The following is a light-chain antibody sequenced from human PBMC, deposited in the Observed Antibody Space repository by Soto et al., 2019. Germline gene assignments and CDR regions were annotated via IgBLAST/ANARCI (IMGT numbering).Light chain of an antibody. CDR1: QDISNY. J-gene: IGKJ3*01. V-gene: IGKV1-33*01. CDR3: QHYDKLPPNT. Sequence: DIQMTQSPSSLSASVGDRITITCQASQDISNYLNWYQQRPGKAPKLLIYDASNLETGVPSRFSGSGSGTDFTFTISSLQPEDIATYYCQHYDKLPPNTFGPGTQVDIK. CDR2: DAS.